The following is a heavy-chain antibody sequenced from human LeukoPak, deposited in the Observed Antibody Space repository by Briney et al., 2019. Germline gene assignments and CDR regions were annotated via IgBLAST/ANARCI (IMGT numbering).Heavy chain of an antibody. CDR2: IYHSGST. Sequence: SETLSLTCTVSGYSISSGYYWGWIRQPPGKGLEWIGSIYHSGSTYYNPSLKSRVTISVDTSKNQFSLKLSSVTAADTAVFYCAREPDYGSGSYYYYYYMDVWGKGTTVTVSS. CDR3: AREPDYGSGSYYYYYYMDV. CDR1: GYSISSGYY. V-gene: IGHV4-38-2*02. D-gene: IGHD3-10*01. J-gene: IGHJ6*03.